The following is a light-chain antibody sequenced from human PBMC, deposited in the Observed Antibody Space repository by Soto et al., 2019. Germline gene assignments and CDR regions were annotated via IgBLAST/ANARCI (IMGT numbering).Light chain of an antibody. CDR2: AAS. CDR3: QQSSSIPYT. J-gene: IGKJ2*01. CDR1: QTITTF. Sequence: DLQMTQSPSSLSASVGDRVTITCRASQTITTFLSWYQQKPGKAPKLLIYAASGLQSGVPSRFSGSRSGTDFTLTISSLQPEDFGTYYCQQSSSIPYTFGQGTKLEIK. V-gene: IGKV1-39*01.